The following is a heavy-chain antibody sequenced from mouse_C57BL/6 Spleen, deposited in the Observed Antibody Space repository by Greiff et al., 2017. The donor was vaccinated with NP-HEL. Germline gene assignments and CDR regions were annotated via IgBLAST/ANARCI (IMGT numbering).Heavy chain of an antibody. Sequence: VQLQQPGAELVRPGSSVKLSCKASGYTFTSYWMDWVKQRPGQGLEWIGNIYPSDSETHYNQKFKDKATLTVDKSSSTAYMQLSSLTSEDSAVYYCARSGDGYQYYFDYWGQGTTLTVSS. D-gene: IGHD2-3*01. CDR3: ARSGDGYQYYFDY. CDR1: GYTFTSYW. J-gene: IGHJ2*01. V-gene: IGHV1-61*01. CDR2: IYPSDSET.